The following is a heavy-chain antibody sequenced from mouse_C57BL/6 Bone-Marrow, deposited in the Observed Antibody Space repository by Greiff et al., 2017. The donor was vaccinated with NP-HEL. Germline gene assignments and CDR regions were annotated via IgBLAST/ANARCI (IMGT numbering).Heavy chain of an antibody. CDR2: IRNKANGYTT. V-gene: IGHV7-3*01. CDR3: ARYRDPHYYAMDY. J-gene: IGHJ4*01. CDR1: GFTFTDYY. D-gene: IGHD3-3*01. Sequence: EVKLVESGGGLVQPGGSLSLSCAASGFTFTDYYMSWVRQPPGKALEWLGFIRNKANGYTTEYSASVKGRFTISSDNSQSILYLQMNALRAEDSATYYCARYRDPHYYAMDYWGQGTSVTVSS.